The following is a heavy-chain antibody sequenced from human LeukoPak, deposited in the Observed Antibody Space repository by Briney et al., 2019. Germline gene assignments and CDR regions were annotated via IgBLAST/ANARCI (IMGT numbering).Heavy chain of an antibody. V-gene: IGHV1-69*05. D-gene: IGHD2-21*02. J-gene: IGHJ4*02. CDR1: GGTFSSYA. Sequence: SVKVSCKASGGTFSSYAISWVRQAPGQGLEWMGRIIPIFGTASYAQKFQGRVTITTDESTSTAYMELSSLRSEDTAVYYCASSYCGGDCYFGYLAHGGYYFDYWGQGTLVTVSS. CDR2: IIPIFGTA. CDR3: ASSYCGGDCYFGYLAHGGYYFDY.